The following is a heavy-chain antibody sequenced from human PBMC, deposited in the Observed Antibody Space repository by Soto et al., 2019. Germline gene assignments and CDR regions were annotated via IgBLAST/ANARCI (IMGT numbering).Heavy chain of an antibody. CDR2: IYYSGST. V-gene: IGHV4-39*01. J-gene: IGHJ5*02. D-gene: IGHD3-10*01. Sequence: PQLQESGPGLVKPSETLSLTCTVSGGSISSSRYYWGWIRQPPGKGLEWIGSIYYSGSTYYNPSLKSRVTISVDTSKNQFSLKLSSVTAADTAVYHCARHPDVARGGFDPWGQGTLVTVSS. CDR3: ARHPDVARGGFDP. CDR1: GGSISSSRYY.